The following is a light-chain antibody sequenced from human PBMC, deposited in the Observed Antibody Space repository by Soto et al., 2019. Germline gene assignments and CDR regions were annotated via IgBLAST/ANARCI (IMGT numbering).Light chain of an antibody. CDR1: QSISSW. CDR2: DAS. CDR3: QHYNSYSEA. Sequence: DIQMTPSPSTLSASVGDRVTITCRASQSISSWLAWYQQKPGKAPKLLIYDASSLESGVPSRFSGSGSGTEFTLTISSLQPDDFATYYCQHYNSYSEAFGQGTKVDI. J-gene: IGKJ1*01. V-gene: IGKV1-5*01.